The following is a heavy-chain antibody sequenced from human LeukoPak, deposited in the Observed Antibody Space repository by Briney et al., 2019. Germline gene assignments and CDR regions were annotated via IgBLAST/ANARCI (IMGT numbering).Heavy chain of an antibody. Sequence: GGSLRLSCLASGFTFSGYWMNWVRQAPGKGLEWVANINQDGSEKFYVDSVKGRFTVSRDNAKDSLYLQMTSVRVEDMGVYYCARGHYSSGSYPNFWGQGTLVTVSS. V-gene: IGHV3-7*01. CDR3: ARGHYSSGSYPNF. CDR2: INQDGSEK. J-gene: IGHJ1*01. D-gene: IGHD3-10*01. CDR1: GFTFSGYW.